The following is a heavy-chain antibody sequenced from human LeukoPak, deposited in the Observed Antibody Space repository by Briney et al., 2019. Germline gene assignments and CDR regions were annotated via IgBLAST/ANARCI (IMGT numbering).Heavy chain of an antibody. CDR1: GFTFSNSA. J-gene: IGHJ4*02. CDR2: IAVGSGNT. CDR3: TSDPTFYSGRYCFDY. D-gene: IGHD1-26*01. V-gene: IGHV1-58*01. Sequence: SVKVSCKASGFTFSNSAVQWVRQARGQRLEWIGWIAVGSGNTNYAQKFQERVTITRDMSTSTAYMELSSLRSEDTAVYYCTSDPTFYSGRYCFDYWGQGTLVTVSS.